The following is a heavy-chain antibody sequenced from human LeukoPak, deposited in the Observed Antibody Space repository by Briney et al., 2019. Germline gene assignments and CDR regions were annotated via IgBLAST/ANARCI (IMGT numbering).Heavy chain of an antibody. CDR3: ARDIVVVVAAKGYYYYMDV. CDR1: GGTFSSYA. CDR2: IIPIFGTA. D-gene: IGHD2-15*01. V-gene: IGHV1-69*05. Sequence: SVKVSCKASGGTFSSYAISWVRQAPGQGLEWMGRIIPIFGTANCAQKFQGRVTITTDESTSTAYMELSSLRSEDTAVYYCARDIVVVVAAKGYYYYMDVWGKGTTVTVSS. J-gene: IGHJ6*03.